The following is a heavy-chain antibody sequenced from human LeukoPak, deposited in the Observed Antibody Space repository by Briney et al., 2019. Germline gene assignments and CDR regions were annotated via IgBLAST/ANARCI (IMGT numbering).Heavy chain of an antibody. D-gene: IGHD3-10*01. J-gene: IGHJ5*02. CDR2: ISYSGGT. CDR1: GGSISSYY. CDR3: ARDTISTYGSGSYFSYNWFDP. Sequence: SETLSLTCTVSGGSISSYYWSWIRQPPGKGLEWIGYISYSGGTNYNPSLKSRVTISVDTSKNQFSLKLSSVTAADTAVYYCARDTISTYGSGSYFSYNWFDPWGQGTLVTVSS. V-gene: IGHV4-59*01.